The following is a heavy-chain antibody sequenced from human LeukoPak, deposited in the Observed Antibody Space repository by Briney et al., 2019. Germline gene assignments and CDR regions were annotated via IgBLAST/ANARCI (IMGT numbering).Heavy chain of an antibody. J-gene: IGHJ6*02. CDR3: ARGVVVVVAASYYYYYGMDV. CDR2: INPSGGST. CDR1: GYTFTSYY. D-gene: IGHD2-15*01. V-gene: IGHV1-46*01. Sequence: ASVKVSCKASGYTFTSYYMHWVRQAPGQGLEWMGIINPSGGSTSYAQKFQGRVTMTRDTSTSTVYMELSSLRSEDTAVYYCARGVVVVVAASYYYYYGMDVWGQGTTVTVSS.